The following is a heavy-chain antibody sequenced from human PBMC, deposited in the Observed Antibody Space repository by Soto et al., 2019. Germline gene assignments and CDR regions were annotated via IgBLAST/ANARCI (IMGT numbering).Heavy chain of an antibody. V-gene: IGHV3-23*01. J-gene: IGHJ4*02. Sequence: GGSLRLSCAASGFTFSSYAMIWVRQSPGKGLEWVSGISYSGFSTFYADSVKGRFSISRDKSKNTLYLQMDSLRAEDTAVYYCAKDGPDSSGRWGFDYWGQGTMVTVSS. CDR3: AKDGPDSSGRWGFDY. CDR1: GFTFSSYA. D-gene: IGHD3-22*01. CDR2: ISYSGFST.